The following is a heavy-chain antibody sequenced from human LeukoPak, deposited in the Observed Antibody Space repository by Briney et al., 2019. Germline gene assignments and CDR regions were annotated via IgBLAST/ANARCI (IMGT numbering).Heavy chain of an antibody. CDR1: GFTFNNYA. D-gene: IGHD4-17*01. CDR2: ISGGGETT. J-gene: IGHJ4*02. V-gene: IGHV3-23*01. Sequence: GGSLRLSCAASGFTFNNYAMNWVRQAPGKGLEWVSSISGGGETTYYADSAKGRFSISRDNSQNTLYLQMNSLRAEDTAVYYCARDYADDVGYFFFDYWGQGTLVTVSS. CDR3: ARDYADDVGYFFFDY.